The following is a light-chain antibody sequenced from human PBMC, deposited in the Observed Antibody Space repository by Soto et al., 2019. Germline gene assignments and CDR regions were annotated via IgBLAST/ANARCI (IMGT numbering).Light chain of an antibody. Sequence: EVVMTQSPATLSVSPGEGATLSCRASQSIGSLLAWYPQSPGQAPRRLIYRASTRATGVPARFTGSGSGTEFTLPRYSLRSEDLAVYYCQQYNNWLITFGGGTKVEIK. CDR2: RAS. V-gene: IGKV3-15*01. CDR3: QQYNNWLIT. J-gene: IGKJ4*01. CDR1: QSIGSL.